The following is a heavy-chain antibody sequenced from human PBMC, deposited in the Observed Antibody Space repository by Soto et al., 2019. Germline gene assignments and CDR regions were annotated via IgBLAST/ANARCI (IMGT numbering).Heavy chain of an antibody. CDR1: RAFINSGGFY. CDR3: VRGGIAGHWFDP. Sequence: QVQLQESGPGLVQPSETLSLTCSVSRAFINSGGFYYSWIRQPPGKGLEWLGYIFHSGSTLYTPSLRGRPTPSADTSRNQLSLHLTSVTAADTAVYYCVRGGIAGHWFDPWGQGILVTVSS. D-gene: IGHD2-15*01. V-gene: IGHV4-31*03. J-gene: IGHJ5*02. CDR2: IFHSGST.